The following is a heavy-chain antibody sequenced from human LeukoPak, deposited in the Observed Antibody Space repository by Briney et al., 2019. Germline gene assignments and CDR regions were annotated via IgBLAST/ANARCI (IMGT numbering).Heavy chain of an antibody. D-gene: IGHD3-22*01. V-gene: IGHV3-33*06. CDR1: GFTFSSYG. CDR3: AKDPRRPHYYYDSSGYPNYFDY. Sequence: PGRSLRLSCAASGFTFSSYGMHWVRQAPGKGLEWVAVIWYDGSNKYYADSVKGRFTISRDNSKNTLYPQMNSLRAEDTAVYYCAKDPRRPHYYYDSSGYPNYFDYWGQGTLVTVSS. CDR2: IWYDGSNK. J-gene: IGHJ4*02.